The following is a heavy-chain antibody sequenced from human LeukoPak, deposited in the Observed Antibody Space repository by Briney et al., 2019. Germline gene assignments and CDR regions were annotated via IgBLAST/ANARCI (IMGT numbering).Heavy chain of an antibody. D-gene: IGHD1-26*01. Sequence: GGSLRLSCAASGFTFSSYGMHWVRQAPGKGLEWVAVISYDGSNKYYADSVQGRFTISRDNSRDTLYLQMNSLTAEDTAVYYCGKYLQTTVGANDYWGQGTLVTVSS. V-gene: IGHV3-30*18. J-gene: IGHJ4*02. CDR2: ISYDGSNK. CDR1: GFTFSSYG. CDR3: GKYLQTTVGANDY.